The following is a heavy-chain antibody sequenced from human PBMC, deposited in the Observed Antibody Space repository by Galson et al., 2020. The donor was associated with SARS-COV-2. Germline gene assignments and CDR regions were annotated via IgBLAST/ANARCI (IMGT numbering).Heavy chain of an antibody. V-gene: IGHV5-51*01. CDR1: GYSFTNSW. CDR2: IYLGDPDT. J-gene: IGHJ3*02. CDR3: ARRYYYGSGSMAFDI. D-gene: IGHD3-10*01. Sequence: HGESLKISCKGSGYSFTNSWIPWVRKMPGKALEWMGFIYLGDPDTRYGPSFPGQATISADKSISTAYLQWSSLKASDTAIYYCARRYYYGSGSMAFDIWGQGTMVTVSS.